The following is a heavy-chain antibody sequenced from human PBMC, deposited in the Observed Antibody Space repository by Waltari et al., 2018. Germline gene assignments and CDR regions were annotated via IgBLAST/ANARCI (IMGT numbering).Heavy chain of an antibody. CDR2: INPNSGGT. CDR1: GYTFTGYY. V-gene: IGHV1-2*02. D-gene: IGHD5-18*01. J-gene: IGHJ4*02. CDR3: ARPKRIQLWLHY. Sequence: QVQLVQSGAEVKKPGASVKVSCKASGYTFTGYYMHWVRQAPGQGLEGMGWINPNSGGTTYAQKFQRRVTMTRDTSISTAYMELSRLRSDDTAVYYCARPKRIQLWLHYWGQGTLVTVSS.